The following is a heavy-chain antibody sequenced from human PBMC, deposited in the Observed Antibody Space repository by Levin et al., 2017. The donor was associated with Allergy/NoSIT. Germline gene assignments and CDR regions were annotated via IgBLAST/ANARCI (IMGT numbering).Heavy chain of an antibody. CDR1: GYTFTGYY. Sequence: ASVKVSCKASGYTFTGYYIHWVRQAPGQGLECLGWINPNSGGSNYAQKFQGRVTMTWDTSISTAYMELNRLRSDDTAVFYCASGPAPNYYDSSGAFDYWGQGTLVTVSS. CDR2: INPNSGGS. V-gene: IGHV1-2*02. D-gene: IGHD3-22*01. J-gene: IGHJ4*02. CDR3: ASGPAPNYYDSSGAFDY.